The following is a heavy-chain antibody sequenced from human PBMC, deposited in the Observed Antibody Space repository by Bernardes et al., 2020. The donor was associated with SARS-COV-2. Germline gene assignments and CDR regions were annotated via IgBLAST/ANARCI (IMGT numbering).Heavy chain of an antibody. CDR2: ISDDVDYT. D-gene: IGHD1-26*01. V-gene: IGHV3-21*01. Sequence: APGKGLQLVSSISDDVDYTYSADSMKGRFTISSDNAKKSLFLQMNSLRAEATSVYYCARGVRWELRGDAFDIWCQGTMVTGSS. CDR3: ARGVRWELRGDAFDI. J-gene: IGHJ3*02.